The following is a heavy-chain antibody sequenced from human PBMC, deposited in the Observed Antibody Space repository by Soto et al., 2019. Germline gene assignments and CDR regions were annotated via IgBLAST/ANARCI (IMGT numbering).Heavy chain of an antibody. CDR1: GGSISSSSYY. CDR2: IYYSGST. CDR3: ARSVHLWTPFDY. D-gene: IGHD1-1*01. J-gene: IGHJ4*02. Sequence: QLQLQESGPGLVKPSETLSLTCTVSGGSISSSSYYWGWIRQPPGKGLEWIGSIYYSGSTYYNPSLKSRVTISVDTSKNQFSLKLSSVTAADTAVYYCARSVHLWTPFDYWGQGTLVTVSS. V-gene: IGHV4-39*01.